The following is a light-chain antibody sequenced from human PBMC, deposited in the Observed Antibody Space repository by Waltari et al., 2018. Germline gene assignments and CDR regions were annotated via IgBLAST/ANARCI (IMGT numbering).Light chain of an antibody. CDR3: QQYNSYSLLT. CDR2: KAS. J-gene: IGKJ4*01. V-gene: IGKV1-5*03. CDR1: QSSSNW. Sequence: DIQMTQSPSTLSASVGDRLTITCRASQSSSNWLAWYQQEPGKAPKLLIYKASTLESGVPSRFIGSGSGTEFTLTISSLQPDDFATYYCQQYNSYSLLTFGGGTKVEIK.